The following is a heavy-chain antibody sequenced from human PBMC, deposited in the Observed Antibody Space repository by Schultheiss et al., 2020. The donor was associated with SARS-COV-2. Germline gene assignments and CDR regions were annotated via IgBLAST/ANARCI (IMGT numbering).Heavy chain of an antibody. CDR2: IYHSGST. CDR3: ARGSGVPSSGMDV. J-gene: IGHJ6*02. V-gene: IGHV4-30-2*06. CDR1: GGSISSGGYS. D-gene: IGHD3-10*01. Sequence: SQTLSLTCAVSGGSISSGGYSWSWIRQFPGKGLEWIGYIYHSGSTYYNPSLKSRVTISVDRSKNQFSLKLSSVTAADTAVYYCARGSGVPSSGMDVWGQGTTVTVSS.